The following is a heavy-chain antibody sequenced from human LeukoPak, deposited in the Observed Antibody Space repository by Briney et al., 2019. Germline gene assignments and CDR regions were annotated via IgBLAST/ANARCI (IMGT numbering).Heavy chain of an antibody. J-gene: IGHJ3*02. CDR3: ARDGPTIHYYDSNGWNAFDI. CDR2: LSSSSGYI. CDR1: GFTFTNYS. Sequence: GGSLRLSCAASGFTFTNYSMNWVRQAPGKGLEWVSSLSSSSGYIYYADSVKVRFTISRDNAKNSLYLKMSSLRAEDTAVYYCARDGPTIHYYDSNGWNAFDIWGQGTMVTVSS. V-gene: IGHV3-21*01. D-gene: IGHD3-22*01.